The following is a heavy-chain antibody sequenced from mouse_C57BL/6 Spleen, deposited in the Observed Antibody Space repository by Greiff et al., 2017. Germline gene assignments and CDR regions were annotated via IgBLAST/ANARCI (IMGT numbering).Heavy chain of an antibody. CDR1: GYTFTSYG. J-gene: IGHJ4*01. Sequence: QVQLQQSGAELARPGASVKLSCKASGYTFTSYGISWVKQRTGQGLEWIGEIYPRSGNTYYNEKFKDKATLTADKSSSTAYMELRSLTYEDSAVYFCARRWLLRDAMDYWGQGTSVTVSS. CDR2: IYPRSGNT. D-gene: IGHD2-3*01. CDR3: ARRWLLRDAMDY. V-gene: IGHV1-81*01.